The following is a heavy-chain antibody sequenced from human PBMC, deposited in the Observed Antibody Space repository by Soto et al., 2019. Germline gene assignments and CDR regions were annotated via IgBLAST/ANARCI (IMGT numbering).Heavy chain of an antibody. J-gene: IGHJ5*02. D-gene: IGHD3-3*01. Sequence: QVQLVQSGAEVKEPGSSVNVSCKTSGGTFGNTAVTWVRQVPGQGLEWIGGIVPLFGTAHYAQKFRGRVMNTAKEKTSTACMNLSSLRADDPAIYYCARDGDPGYSFWSGPMGGGRFDPWGQGTLVTVSS. CDR3: ARDGDPGYSFWSGPMGGGRFDP. CDR2: IVPLFGTA. V-gene: IGHV1-69*12. CDR1: GGTFGNTA.